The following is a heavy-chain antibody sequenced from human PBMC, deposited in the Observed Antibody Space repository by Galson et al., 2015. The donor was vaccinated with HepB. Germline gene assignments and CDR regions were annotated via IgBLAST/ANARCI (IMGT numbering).Heavy chain of an antibody. J-gene: IGHJ4*02. CDR1: GFTFSSYG. D-gene: IGHD3-10*01. V-gene: IGHV3-33*01. CDR3: ARDWEGGITRD. CDR2: IWYDGSNK. Sequence: SLRLSCAASGFTFSSYGMHWVRQAPGKGLEWVAVIWYDGSNKYYADSVKGRFTISRDNSKNTLYLQMNSLRAEDTAVYYCARDWEGGITRDWGQGSLVTVSS.